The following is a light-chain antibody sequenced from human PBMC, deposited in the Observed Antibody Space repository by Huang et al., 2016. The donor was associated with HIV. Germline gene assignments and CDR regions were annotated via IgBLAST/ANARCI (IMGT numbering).Light chain of an antibody. J-gene: IGKJ5*01. CDR3: QQYNNWLVIT. V-gene: IGKV3-15*01. CDR1: RSVSRN. CDR2: GAS. Sequence: EIVMTQSPATLSVSPGERATLSYRASRSVSRNLAWYHQKPGQAPRPLICGASNRATGIPARFSGCGSGTEFTLTISSLQSEDFAVYYCQQYNNWLVITFGQGTRLEIK.